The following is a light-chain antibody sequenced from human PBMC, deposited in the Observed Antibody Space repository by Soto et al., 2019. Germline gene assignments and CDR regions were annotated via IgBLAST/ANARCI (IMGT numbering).Light chain of an antibody. Sequence: DIQLTQSPSSLSASVGDRVTLTCRASQSISRYLDWYQQRPGTAPKVLIFGANSLQSGVPSRFSGGGSGTEFTLTISSLQPEDFATYYCQQNYGTPGTFGQGTKVDIK. CDR1: QSISRY. CDR3: QQNYGTPGT. J-gene: IGKJ1*01. V-gene: IGKV1-39*01. CDR2: GAN.